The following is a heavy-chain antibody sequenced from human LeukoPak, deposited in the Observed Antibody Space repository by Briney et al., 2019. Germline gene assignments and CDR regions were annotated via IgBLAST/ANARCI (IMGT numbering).Heavy chain of an antibody. CDR1: GFTGSSNC. Sequence: GGSLRLSWAASGFTGSSNCMNWVRRAPGKGLEWGSYISSSRPPIQYADSVKGRFTISRDNAKNALYLQMNSLRDEDTPVYSCASDYPSNWFDPWGQGTLVTVSS. J-gene: IGHJ5*02. CDR2: ISSSRPPI. V-gene: IGHV3-48*02. CDR3: ASDYPSNWFDP.